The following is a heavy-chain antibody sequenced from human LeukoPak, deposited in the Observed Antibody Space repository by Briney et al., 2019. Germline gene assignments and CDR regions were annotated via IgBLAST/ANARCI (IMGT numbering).Heavy chain of an antibody. J-gene: IGHJ4*02. CDR1: GFTFSNFA. CDR3: AKDSPFIGPY. V-gene: IGHV3-23*01. D-gene: IGHD1-26*01. CDR2: INGGGGST. Sequence: GGSLRLSCAASGFTFSNFAMSWVRQAPGKGLEWVSAINGGGGSTYYADSVKGRFTISRDNAKNTLCLQMNSLRAEDTAIYYCAKDSPFIGPYWGQGTLVTVSS.